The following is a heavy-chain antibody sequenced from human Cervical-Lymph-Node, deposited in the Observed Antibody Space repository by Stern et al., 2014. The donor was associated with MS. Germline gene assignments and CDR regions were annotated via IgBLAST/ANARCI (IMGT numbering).Heavy chain of an antibody. J-gene: IGHJ4*02. CDR3: VKGSSAARPYYFDY. CDR1: GFTFSSYA. V-gene: IGHV3-23*04. Sequence: LVESGGGLVQPGGSLRLSCAASGFTFSSYAMSWVRQAPGKGLEWVAAITGSGGDTYHADSVKGRFTISRDNSRDTLYLQVNSLRVEDTAAYYCVKGSSAARPYYFDYWGQGSLVTVSS. CDR2: ITGSGGDT. D-gene: IGHD6-6*01.